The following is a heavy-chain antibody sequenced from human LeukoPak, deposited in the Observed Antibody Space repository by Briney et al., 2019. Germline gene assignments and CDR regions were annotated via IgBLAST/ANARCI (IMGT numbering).Heavy chain of an antibody. CDR1: GFTFSSYS. CDR2: ISWNSGSI. CDR3: AKAPLARITMTGGFDY. Sequence: PGGSLRLSCAASGFTFSSYSMNWVRQAPGKGLEWVSGISWNSGSIGYADSVKGRFTISRDNAKNSLYLQMNSLRAEDTALYYCAKAPLARITMTGGFDYWGQGTLVTVSS. J-gene: IGHJ4*02. D-gene: IGHD3-10*02. V-gene: IGHV3-9*01.